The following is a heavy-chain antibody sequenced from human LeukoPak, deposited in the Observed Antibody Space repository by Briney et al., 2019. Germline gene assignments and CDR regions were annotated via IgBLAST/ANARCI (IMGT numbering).Heavy chain of an antibody. J-gene: IGHJ4*02. Sequence: GGSLRLSCEASRLTFSAYWMHWVRQSPGKGLVWVSRINSDGSSTSYADSVKGRFTISRDIPKNTLYLQMNSLRAEDTAVYYCARVATTSSKWSLDYWGQGTLVTVSS. CDR3: ARVATTSSKWSLDY. CDR1: RLTFSAYW. CDR2: INSDGSST. V-gene: IGHV3-74*01. D-gene: IGHD2-2*01.